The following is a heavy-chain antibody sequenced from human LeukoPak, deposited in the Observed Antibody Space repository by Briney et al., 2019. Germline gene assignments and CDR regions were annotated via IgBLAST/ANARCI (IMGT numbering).Heavy chain of an antibody. CDR3: ARANLYSSSSYSDY. CDR1: GGSISSYY. D-gene: IGHD6-6*01. CDR2: IYYSGST. V-gene: IGHV4-59*08. Sequence: PSETLSLTCTVSGGSISSYYWSWIRQPPGKGLEWIGYIYYSGSTNYNPSLKSRVTISVDTSKNQFSLKLSSVTAADTAVYYCARANLYSSSSYSDYWGQGTLVTVSS. J-gene: IGHJ4*02.